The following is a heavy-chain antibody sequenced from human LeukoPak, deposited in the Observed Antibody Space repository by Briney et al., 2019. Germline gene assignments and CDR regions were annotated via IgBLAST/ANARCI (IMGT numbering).Heavy chain of an antibody. CDR3: ARADCRSSSCYTVSH. V-gene: IGHV3-64*01. Sequence: GSLRLSCAASGFTFNSYAMQWVRQAPGKGLEFVSVIDSIGDSTYTTNSVKGRFSISRDNSKNTVYLQMDSLRAEDMAIYYCARADCRSSSCYTVSHWGQGTLVTVSS. J-gene: IGHJ4*02. CDR1: GFTFNSYA. CDR2: IDSIGDST. D-gene: IGHD2-2*01.